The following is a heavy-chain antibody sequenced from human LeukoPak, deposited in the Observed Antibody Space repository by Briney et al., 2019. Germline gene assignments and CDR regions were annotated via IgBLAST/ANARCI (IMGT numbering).Heavy chain of an antibody. D-gene: IGHD2-2*01. CDR2: IYHSGST. CDR3: ARYCSSTSCFQSGGHYYGMDV. V-gene: IGHV4-30-2*01. J-gene: IGHJ6*04. Sequence: PSQTPSLTCAVSGGSISSGGYSWSWIRQPPGKGLEWIGYIYHSGSTYYNPSLKSRVTISVDRSKNQFSLKLSSVTAADTAVYYCARYCSSTSCFQSGGHYYGMDVWGKGTTVTVSS. CDR1: GGSISSGGYS.